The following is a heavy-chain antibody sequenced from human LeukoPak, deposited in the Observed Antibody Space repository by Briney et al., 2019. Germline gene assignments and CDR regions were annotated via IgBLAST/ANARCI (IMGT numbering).Heavy chain of an antibody. Sequence: SGGSLRLSCAASGFAFDDHGLSWVRQGPGKGLDWICGINWNGGSSIYADSVKGRFTISRDNAKSTLFLQMNSLGAEDTASYHCARARGSGWYFAFDIWGQGTMVTVSS. J-gene: IGHJ3*02. CDR2: INWNGGSS. CDR3: ARARGSGWYFAFDI. D-gene: IGHD6-19*01. CDR1: GFAFDDHG. V-gene: IGHV3-20*01.